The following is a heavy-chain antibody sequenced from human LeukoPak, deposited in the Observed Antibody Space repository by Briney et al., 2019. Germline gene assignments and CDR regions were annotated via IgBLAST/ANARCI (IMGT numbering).Heavy chain of an antibody. J-gene: IGHJ6*02. CDR2: IIPILGIA. CDR1: GYTFTSYF. Sequence: SVKVSCKASGYTFTSYFLHWVRQAPGQGLEWMGRIIPILGIANYAQKFQGRVTITADKSTSTAYMELSSLRSEDTAVYYCASGPEVALYYYYYGMDVWGQGTTVTVSS. CDR3: ASGPEVALYYYYYGMDV. V-gene: IGHV1-69*02. D-gene: IGHD2-15*01.